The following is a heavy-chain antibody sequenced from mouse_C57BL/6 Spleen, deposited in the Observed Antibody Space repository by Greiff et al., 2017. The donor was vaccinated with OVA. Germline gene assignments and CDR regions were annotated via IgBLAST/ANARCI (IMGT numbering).Heavy chain of an antibody. CDR3: ARNPHGGDYAMDY. J-gene: IGHJ4*01. CDR1: GFSFTSYA. V-gene: IGHV2-9-1*01. CDR2: IWTGGGT. Sequence: VMLVESGPGLVAPSQSLSITCTVSGFSFTSYAISWVRQPPGKGLEWLGVIWTGGGTNYNSALKSRLSISKDNSKSQVFLKMNSLQTDDTARYYCARNPHGGDYAMDYWGQGTSVTVSS.